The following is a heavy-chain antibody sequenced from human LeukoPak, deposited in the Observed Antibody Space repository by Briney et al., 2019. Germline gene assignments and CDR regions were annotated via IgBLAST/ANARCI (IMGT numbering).Heavy chain of an antibody. J-gene: IGHJ4*02. D-gene: IGHD1-14*01. V-gene: IGHV3-74*01. Sequence: QPGGSLRLSCAASGFTFDDYGMSWVRQVPGKGLVWVSRIKTDGNITSYADSVKGRFTISRDDAKNTLYLQMNSLRAEDTAVYYCARWTTGGVDYWGQGTLVTVSS. CDR3: ARWTTGGVDY. CDR1: GFTFDDYG. CDR2: IKTDGNIT.